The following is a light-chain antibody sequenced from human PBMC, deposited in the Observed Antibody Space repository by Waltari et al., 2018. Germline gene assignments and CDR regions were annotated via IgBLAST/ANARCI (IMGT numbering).Light chain of an antibody. CDR3: QHYVRLPAT. CDR1: RSVSRI. Sequence: SCRARRSVSRILAWYQQKPGQAPRLLIYGASTRATGIPDRFSGGGSGTDFSLTISRLEPEDFAVYYCQHYVRLPATFGQGTKVEIK. J-gene: IGKJ1*01. V-gene: IGKV3-20*01. CDR2: GAS.